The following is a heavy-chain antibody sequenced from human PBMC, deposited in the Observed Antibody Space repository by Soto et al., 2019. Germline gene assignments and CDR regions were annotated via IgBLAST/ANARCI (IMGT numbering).Heavy chain of an antibody. CDR3: ARVSDYDSSGYYYPSYWYFDL. Sequence: SVNVSCKASGGTFSSYAISWVRQAPGQGLEWMGGIIPIFGTANYAQKFQGRVTITADESTSTAYMELSSLRSEDTAVYYCARVSDYDSSGYYYPSYWYFDLWGRGTLVTVSS. J-gene: IGHJ2*01. CDR1: GGTFSSYA. CDR2: IIPIFGTA. V-gene: IGHV1-69*13. D-gene: IGHD3-22*01.